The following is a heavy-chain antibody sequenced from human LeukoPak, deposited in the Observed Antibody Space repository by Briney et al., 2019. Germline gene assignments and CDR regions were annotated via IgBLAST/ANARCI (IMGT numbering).Heavy chain of an antibody. V-gene: IGHV3-9*03. CDR2: ITWNSGSI. CDR3: AREGRDCSSTSCYLDY. CDR1: GFTFDNYA. D-gene: IGHD2-2*01. J-gene: IGHJ4*02. Sequence: GRSLRLSCAASGFTFDNYAMHWVRQIPGKGLEWVSGITWNSGSIVYADSVKGRFTISRDNAKNSLYLQMNSLRVEDMALYYCAREGRDCSSTSCYLDYWGQGTLVTVSS.